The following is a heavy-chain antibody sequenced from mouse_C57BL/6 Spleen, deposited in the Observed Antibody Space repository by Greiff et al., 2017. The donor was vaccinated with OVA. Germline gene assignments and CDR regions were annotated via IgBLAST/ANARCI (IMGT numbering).Heavy chain of an antibody. CDR1: GFSLTSYG. CDR3: ASRYYGYDYAMDY. CDR2: IWGVGST. V-gene: IGHV2-6*01. D-gene: IGHD2-2*01. Sequence: VKLQESGPGLVAPSQSLSITCTVSGFSLTSYGVDWVRQSPGKGLEWLGVIWGVGSTNYNSALKSRLSISKDNSKSQVFLKMNSLQTDDTAMYYCASRYYGYDYAMDYWGQGTSVTVSS. J-gene: IGHJ4*01.